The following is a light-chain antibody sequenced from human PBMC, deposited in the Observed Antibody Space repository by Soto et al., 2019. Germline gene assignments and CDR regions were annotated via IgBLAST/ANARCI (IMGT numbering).Light chain of an antibody. CDR2: GAS. Sequence: EIVMTQSPATLSVSRGERATLSCRANQAISSNLAWYQQKPGQAPRLLIYGASTSATDIPDRFSGSGSGTEFTLTISSLQSEDFAVYYCQHYNNWIGTFGGGTKVEIK. J-gene: IGKJ4*01. V-gene: IGKV3-15*01. CDR1: QAISSN. CDR3: QHYNNWIGT.